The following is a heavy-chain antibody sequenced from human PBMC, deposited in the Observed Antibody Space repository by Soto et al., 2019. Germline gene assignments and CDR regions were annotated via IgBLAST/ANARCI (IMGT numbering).Heavy chain of an antibody. V-gene: IGHV3-30*03. D-gene: IGHD3-22*01. CDR2: ISYDGSNK. Sequence: GGSPRLSCAASGFTFSSYGMHWVRQAPGKGLEWVAVISYDGSNKYYADSVKGRFTISRDNSKNTLYLQMNSLRAEDTAVYYCARTYYDSSGYYEESAFDIWGQGTMVTVSS. J-gene: IGHJ3*02. CDR3: ARTYYDSSGYYEESAFDI. CDR1: GFTFSSYG.